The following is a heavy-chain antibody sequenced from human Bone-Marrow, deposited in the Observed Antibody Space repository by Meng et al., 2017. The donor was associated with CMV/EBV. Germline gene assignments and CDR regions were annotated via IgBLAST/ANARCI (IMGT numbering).Heavy chain of an antibody. J-gene: IGHJ4*02. CDR1: GFTFSSYG. V-gene: IGHV3-43*02. CDR3: AKDILRGTTSGAFDY. Sequence: GGSLRLSCAASGFTFSSYGMHWVRQAPGKGLEWVSLISWDGGSTYYADSVKGRFTISRDNSKNSLYLQMNSLRTEDTALYYCAKDILRGTTSGAFDYWGQGTLVTVSS. CDR2: ISWDGGST. D-gene: IGHD1-7*01.